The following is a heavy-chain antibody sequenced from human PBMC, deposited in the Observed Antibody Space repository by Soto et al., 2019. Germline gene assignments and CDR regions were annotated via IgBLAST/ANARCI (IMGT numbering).Heavy chain of an antibody. CDR1: GYTLTELS. D-gene: IGHD4-17*01. Sequence: ASVKVSCKVSGYTLTELSMHWVRQAPGKGLEWMGGFDPEDGETIYAQKFQGRVTMTEDTSTDTAYMELSSLRSEDTAVYYCATETTANTNVAQKNWYFDLWGRGTLVTVSS. CDR3: ATETTANTNVAQKNWYFDL. J-gene: IGHJ2*01. CDR2: FDPEDGET. V-gene: IGHV1-24*01.